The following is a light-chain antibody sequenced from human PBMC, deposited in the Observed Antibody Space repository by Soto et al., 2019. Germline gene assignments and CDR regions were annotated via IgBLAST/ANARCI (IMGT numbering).Light chain of an antibody. V-gene: IGKV1-5*01. J-gene: IGKJ2*01. Sequence: DIQMTQSPSTLSASIRDSVTITCRASHSIDRRLAWYQKKPGKTPNLVIYDASSLESGDPSRFSGSGSGTEFTLTIRSLQPDDFATYYCQQYFSFPYTFGLGTTLQIK. CDR2: DAS. CDR3: QQYFSFPYT. CDR1: HSIDRR.